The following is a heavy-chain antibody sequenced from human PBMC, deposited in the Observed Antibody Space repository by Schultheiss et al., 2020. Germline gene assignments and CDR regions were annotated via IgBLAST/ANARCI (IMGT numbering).Heavy chain of an antibody. J-gene: IGHJ4*02. D-gene: IGHD6-6*01. CDR2: IYYSGST. CDR1: GGSFSDYY. CDR3: ARVARIGRYYFDY. Sequence: SETLSLTCAVYGGSFSDYYWSWIRQPPGKGLAWIGFIYYSGSTYYNPSLKSRVTISVDTSKNQFSLKLSSVTAADTAVYYCARVARIGRYYFDYWGQGTLVTVSS. V-gene: IGHV4-34*09.